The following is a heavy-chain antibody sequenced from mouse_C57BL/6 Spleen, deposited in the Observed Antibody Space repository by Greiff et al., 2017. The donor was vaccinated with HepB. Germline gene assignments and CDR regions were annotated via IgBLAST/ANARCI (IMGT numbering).Heavy chain of an antibody. Sequence: EVQRVESEGGLVQPGSSMKLSCTASGFTFSDYYMAWVRQVPEKGLEWVANINYDGSSTYYLDSLKSRFIISRDNAKNILYLQMSSLKSEDTATYYCARGGSGYFLDYWGQGTTLTVSS. CDR2: INYDGSST. V-gene: IGHV5-16*01. D-gene: IGHD2-3*01. J-gene: IGHJ2*01. CDR3: ARGGSGYFLDY. CDR1: GFTFSDYY.